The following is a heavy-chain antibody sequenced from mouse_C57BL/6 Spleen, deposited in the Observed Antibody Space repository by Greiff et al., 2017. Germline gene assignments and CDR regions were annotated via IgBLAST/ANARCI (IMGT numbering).Heavy chain of an antibody. CDR3: ARRGGTVVVDAMDY. V-gene: IGHV1-72*01. D-gene: IGHD1-1*01. J-gene: IGHJ4*01. CDR2: IDPNSGGT. Sequence: QVQLKQPGAELVKPGASVKLSCKASGYTFTSYWMHWVKQRPGRGLEWIGRIDPNSGGTKYNEKFKSKATLTVDKPSSTAYMQLSSLTSEDSAVYYCARRGGTVVVDAMDYWGQGTSVTVSS. CDR1: GYTFTSYW.